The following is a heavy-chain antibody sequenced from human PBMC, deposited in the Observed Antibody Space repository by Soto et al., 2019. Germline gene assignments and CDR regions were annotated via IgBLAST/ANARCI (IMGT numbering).Heavy chain of an antibody. D-gene: IGHD3-10*01. J-gene: IGHJ4*02. Sequence: SETLSLTCTVSGGSISSGGYYWSCIRQPPGKGLEWIGYIYYSGSTYYNPSLKSRVTISVDTSKNQFSLKLSSVTAADTAVYYCARVGGFGATTIDYWGQGTLVTVS. CDR3: ARVGGFGATTIDY. V-gene: IGHV4-30-4*01. CDR2: IYYSGST. CDR1: GGSISSGGYY.